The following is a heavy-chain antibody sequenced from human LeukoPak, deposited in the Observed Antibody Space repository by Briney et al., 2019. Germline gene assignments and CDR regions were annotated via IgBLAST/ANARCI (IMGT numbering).Heavy chain of an antibody. Sequence: HPSETLSLTCTVSGGSISIYYWSWIRQPAGKGLEWIGRIYTSGSTNYNPSRKSRVTMSVDTSKNQFSLKLSSVTAADTAVYYCARGVVVADNWFDPWGQGTLVTVSS. CDR2: IYTSGST. V-gene: IGHV4-4*07. D-gene: IGHD2-15*01. CDR1: GGSISIYY. CDR3: ARGVVVADNWFDP. J-gene: IGHJ5*02.